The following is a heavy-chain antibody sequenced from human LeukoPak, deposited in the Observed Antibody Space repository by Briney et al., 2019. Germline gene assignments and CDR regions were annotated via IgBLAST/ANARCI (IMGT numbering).Heavy chain of an antibody. V-gene: IGHV1-46*01. CDR2: INPSGGST. CDR3: WGSGYIQGGPIFDY. CDR1: GYTFTSYY. D-gene: IGHD3-22*01. J-gene: IGHJ4*02. Sequence: ASVTVSCKASGYTFTSYYMHWVRQAPGQGLEWMGIINPSGGSTSYAQKFQGRVTMTRDMSTSTVYMELSSLRSEDTAVYYCWGSGYIQGGPIFDYWGQGTLVTVSS.